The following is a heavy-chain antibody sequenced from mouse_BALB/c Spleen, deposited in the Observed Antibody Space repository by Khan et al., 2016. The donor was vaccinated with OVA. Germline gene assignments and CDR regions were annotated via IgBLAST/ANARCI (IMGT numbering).Heavy chain of an antibody. Sequence: QVQLQQPGPELARPGASVTMSCKASGYTFTSYPMHWVKQRPGQGLEWIGDINPCSGYTKYNQKFKDTATLTADKSSSTAYMQLSILPSEDSAVYYCARTHERWGQGTTLTVSS. CDR1: GYTFTSYP. CDR2: INPCSGYT. J-gene: IGHJ2*01. CDR3: ARTHER. V-gene: IGHV1-4*01.